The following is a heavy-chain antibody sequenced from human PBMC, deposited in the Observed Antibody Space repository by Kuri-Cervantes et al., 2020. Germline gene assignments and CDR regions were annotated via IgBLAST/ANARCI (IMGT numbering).Heavy chain of an antibody. Sequence: ASVKVSCKASGGTFSSYAISWVRQAPGQGLEWMGIINPSGGSTSYAQKFQGRVTMTRDTSTSTVYMELSSLRSGDTAVYYCARGGELELLLDYWGQGALVTVSS. D-gene: IGHD1-7*01. CDR3: ARGGELELLLDY. V-gene: IGHV1-46*01. CDR1: GGTFSSYA. J-gene: IGHJ4*02. CDR2: INPSGGST.